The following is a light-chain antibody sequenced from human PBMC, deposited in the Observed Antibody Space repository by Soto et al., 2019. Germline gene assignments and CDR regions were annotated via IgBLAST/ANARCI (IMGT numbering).Light chain of an antibody. V-gene: IGLV1-40*01. CDR1: SSNIGGGSD. CDR2: GNS. J-gene: IGLJ2*01. CDR3: PSCDSSLSGVV. Sequence: QSVLTQPPSVSGAPGQRVTISCTGSSSNIGGGSDVHWDQQLPGTAPKLLIYGNSKRPSGVPDRFSGSKSGTSASLAITGLQAEDEADYYCPSCDSSLSGVVFGGGTKLTVL.